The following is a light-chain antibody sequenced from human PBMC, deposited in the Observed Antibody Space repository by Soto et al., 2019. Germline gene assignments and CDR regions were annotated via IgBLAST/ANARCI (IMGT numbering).Light chain of an antibody. CDR1: QSISSY. CDR2: AAS. J-gene: IGKJ1*01. CDR3: QQTYSTPET. V-gene: IGKV1-39*01. Sequence: DIQMTQSPSSLSASVGDRVTITCRASQSISSYLNWYQQKPGKAPKLLIYAASSLQGGVTSRFSGSGSATDFTLTSSSLQPEDFATYYGQQTYSTPETSGQGT.